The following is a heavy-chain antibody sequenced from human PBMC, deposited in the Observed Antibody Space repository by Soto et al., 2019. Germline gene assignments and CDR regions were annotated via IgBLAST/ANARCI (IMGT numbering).Heavy chain of an antibody. D-gene: IGHD5-18*01. V-gene: IGHV1-2*04. CDR2: INPNSGGT. Sequence: GASVKVSCKASGYTFTGYYMHWVRQAPGQGLEWMGWINPNSGGTNYAQKFQGWVTMTRDTSISTAYMELSRLRSDDTAVYYCARTRGYSYGYGTRYYYYGMDVWGQGTTVTVYS. CDR3: ARTRGYSYGYGTRYYYYGMDV. J-gene: IGHJ6*02. CDR1: GYTFTGYY.